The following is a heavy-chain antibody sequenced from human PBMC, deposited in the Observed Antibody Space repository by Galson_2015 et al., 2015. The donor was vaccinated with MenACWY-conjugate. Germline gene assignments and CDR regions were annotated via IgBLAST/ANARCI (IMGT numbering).Heavy chain of an antibody. D-gene: IGHD3-22*01. CDR2: IIPIFGTA. J-gene: IGHJ4*02. CDR1: GGTFSSYA. CDR3: AREGYDSSGPNYFDY. Sequence: SVKVSCKASGGTFSSYAISWVRQAPGQGLEWMGGIIPIFGTANYAQKFQGRVTITADESTSTAYMELSSLRSEDTAVYYCAREGYDSSGPNYFDYWGQGTLVTVSS. V-gene: IGHV1-69*13.